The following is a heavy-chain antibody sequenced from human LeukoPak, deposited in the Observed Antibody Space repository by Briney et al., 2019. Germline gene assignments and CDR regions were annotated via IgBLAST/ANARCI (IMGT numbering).Heavy chain of an antibody. J-gene: IGHJ5*02. CDR3: ARGLVFRGDP. CDR2: ISSSSSYI. V-gene: IGHV3-21*01. Sequence: PGGSLRLSCAASGFTFSSYSMNWVRQAPGKGLEWVSSISSSSSYIYYADSVKGRFTISRDNAKNSLYLQMNSLRAEDTAVYSCARGLVFRGDPWGQGTLVTVSS. CDR1: GFTFSSYS. D-gene: IGHD7-27*01.